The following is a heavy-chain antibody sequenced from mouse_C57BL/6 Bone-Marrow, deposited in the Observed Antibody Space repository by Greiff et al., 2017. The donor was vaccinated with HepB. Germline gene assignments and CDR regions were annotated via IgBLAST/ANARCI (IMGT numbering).Heavy chain of an antibody. Sequence: EVQLQQSGPELVKPGASVKISCKASGYTFTDYYMNWVKQSHGKSLEWIGDINPNNGGTSYNQKFKGKATLTVDKSSSTAYMELRSLTSEDSAVYYCASCYDPYYYAMDYWGQGTSVTVSS. CDR3: ASCYDPYYYAMDY. CDR1: GYTFTDYY. CDR2: INPNNGGT. J-gene: IGHJ4*01. V-gene: IGHV1-26*01. D-gene: IGHD2-3*01.